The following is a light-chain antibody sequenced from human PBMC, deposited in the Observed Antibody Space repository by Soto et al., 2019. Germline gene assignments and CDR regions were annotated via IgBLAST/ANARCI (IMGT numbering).Light chain of an antibody. CDR3: QQSYTTPIT. CDR1: QSISSY. Sequence: IQMTQSPSSLSASVGDRITITCRASQSISSYLNWYQQKPGKAPKLLIYAASSLQSGVPSRFSGSGSGTDFTLTISSLQPEDFATYFCQQSYTTPITFGQGTRVEI. CDR2: AAS. J-gene: IGKJ5*01. V-gene: IGKV1-39*01.